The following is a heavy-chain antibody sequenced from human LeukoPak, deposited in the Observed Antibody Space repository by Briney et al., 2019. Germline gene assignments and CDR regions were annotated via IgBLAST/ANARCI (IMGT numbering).Heavy chain of an antibody. CDR1: GGSISSYY. Sequence: SETLPLTCTVSGGSISSYYWSWIRQPPGQGLEWIAYIHSSGYTNYNPSLKSRVTISVDTSKNQFSLKVTSVTAADTAVYYCAKRQGPDSGSYDYFDPWGQGTLVTVSS. V-gene: IGHV4-4*09. J-gene: IGHJ5*02. CDR2: IHSSGYT. D-gene: IGHD1-26*01. CDR3: AKRQGPDSGSYDYFDP.